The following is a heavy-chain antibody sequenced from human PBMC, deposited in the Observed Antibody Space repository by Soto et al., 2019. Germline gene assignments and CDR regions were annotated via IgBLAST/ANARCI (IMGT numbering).Heavy chain of an antibody. D-gene: IGHD3-9*01. CDR3: VVRYFDWFGYYFDY. V-gene: IGHV3-21*01. Sequence: GGSLRLSCAASGFTFSSYSMNWVRQAPGKGLEWVSSISSSSSYIYYADSVKGRFTISRDNAKNSLYLQMNSLRAEDTAVYYCVVRYFDWFGYYFDYWGQGTLVTDSS. J-gene: IGHJ4*02. CDR2: ISSSSSYI. CDR1: GFTFSSYS.